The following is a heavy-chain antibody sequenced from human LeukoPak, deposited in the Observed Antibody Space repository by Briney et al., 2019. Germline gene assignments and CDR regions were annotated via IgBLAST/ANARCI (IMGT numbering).Heavy chain of an antibody. Sequence: GESLKISCKGSGYSFTSYWIGWVRPMPGKGLEWMGIIYPGDSDTRYSPSFQGQVTISADKSISTAYLQWSSLKASDTAMYYCARLTSKVPAASYYYYYMDVWGKGITVTVSS. CDR2: IYPGDSDT. CDR1: GYSFTSYW. V-gene: IGHV5-51*01. CDR3: ARLTSKVPAASYYYYYMDV. D-gene: IGHD2-2*01. J-gene: IGHJ6*03.